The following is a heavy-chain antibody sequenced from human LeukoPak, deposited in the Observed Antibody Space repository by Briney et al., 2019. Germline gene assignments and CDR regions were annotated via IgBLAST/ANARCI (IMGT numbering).Heavy chain of an antibody. Sequence: PGGSLRLSCAASGFNVGRNCMSWVRQAPGKGLEWVSVIYSGGSTYYGDFAKGRFTISRDNAKNSLYLQVNSLRDEDTAVYYCARDTGNTNYFDYWGQGTLVTVSS. CDR3: ARDTGNTNYFDY. D-gene: IGHD1/OR15-1a*01. V-gene: IGHV3-66*01. CDR1: GFNVGRNC. CDR2: IYSGGST. J-gene: IGHJ4*02.